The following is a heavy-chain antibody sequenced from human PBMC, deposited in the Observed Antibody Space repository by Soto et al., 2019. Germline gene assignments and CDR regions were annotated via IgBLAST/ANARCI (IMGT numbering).Heavy chain of an antibody. CDR3: ARAGGSCSDGYCTHLNFYGMDD. J-gene: IGHJ6*02. CDR2: INSDGSST. CDR1: GFTFSRFW. Sequence: EVQLVESGGGLVQPGGSLRVSCAASGFTFSRFWMHWVRQAPGMGLVWVSRINSDGSSTNYADSVKGRFTISRDNAKNTLYLQMNSLRAEDTAVYYCARAGGSCSDGYCTHLNFYGMDDWGQGTTVTVSS. V-gene: IGHV3-74*01. D-gene: IGHD2-15*01.